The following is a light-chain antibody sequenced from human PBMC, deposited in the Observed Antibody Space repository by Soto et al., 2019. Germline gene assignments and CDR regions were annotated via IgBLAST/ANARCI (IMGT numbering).Light chain of an antibody. CDR3: QNYDTSPQVT. V-gene: IGKV3-20*01. Sequence: EIVLTQSPGTLSLSPGDGATLSCRASETISDSYLAWYQQRPGQAPRLLIYGASNRATGTPGRISGSGSGTDFTLTISRLEPEDFAVYYCQNYDTSPQVTFGGGTKVEIK. J-gene: IGKJ4*01. CDR1: ETISDSY. CDR2: GAS.